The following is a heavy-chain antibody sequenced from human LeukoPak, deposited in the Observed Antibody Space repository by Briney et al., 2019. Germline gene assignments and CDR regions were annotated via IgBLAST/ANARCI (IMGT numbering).Heavy chain of an antibody. J-gene: IGHJ6*03. CDR1: GFTFSSYG. D-gene: IGHD3-10*01. CDR2: ISSSSSYI. CDR3: ARASGSYYMSRLANYYYYMDV. V-gene: IGHV3-21*01. Sequence: NAGGSLRLSCAASGFTFSSYGMHWVRQAPGKGLEWVSSISSSSSYIYYADSVKGRFTISRDNAKNSLYLQMNSLRAEDTAVYYCARASGSYYMSRLANYYYYMDVWGKGTTVTISS.